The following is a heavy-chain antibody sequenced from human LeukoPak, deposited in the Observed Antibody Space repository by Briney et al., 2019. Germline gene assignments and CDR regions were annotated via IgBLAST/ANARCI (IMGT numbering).Heavy chain of an antibody. V-gene: IGHV3-48*01. D-gene: IGHD1-14*01. CDR2: ISSDSGTI. CDR3: ARAAQPGFDP. CDR1: GLTFSTYS. Sequence: GGSLRLSCAASGLTFSTYSMNWVRQAPGKGQEWVSYISSDSGTIYYADSVKGRFTISRDNAKKSLYLQMNSLRAEDTAVYYCARAAQPGFDPWGQGTLVTVSS. J-gene: IGHJ5*02.